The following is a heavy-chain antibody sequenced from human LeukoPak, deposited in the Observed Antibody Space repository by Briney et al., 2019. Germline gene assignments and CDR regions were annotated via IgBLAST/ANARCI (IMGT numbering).Heavy chain of an antibody. V-gene: IGHV3-23*01. CDR3: AKGKYSSGGVPDY. D-gene: IGHD6-19*01. J-gene: IGHJ4*02. Sequence: GGSLRLSCVASGLRFRSYAMNWVRQAPGKGLEWVSSISGGGESTYYADSVKGRFTVSRDNSKNTLYLQINSLRGEDTAVYYCAKGKYSSGGVPDYWGQGTLVTVSS. CDR2: ISGGGEST. CDR1: GLRFRSYA.